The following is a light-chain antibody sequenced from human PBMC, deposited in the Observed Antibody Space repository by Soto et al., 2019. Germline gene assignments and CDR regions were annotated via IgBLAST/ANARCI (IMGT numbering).Light chain of an antibody. CDR2: GAS. CDR1: QSVSSSY. V-gene: IGKV3-20*01. J-gene: IGKJ1*01. Sequence: EIELTQSPCTLSLSPGERATLSCRASQSVSSSYLAWYQQKPGQAPRLLIYGASSRATGIPDRFSGSGSGTDFTLTISRLEPEDFAVYYCQQYGSSPRTFGQGTKVEIK. CDR3: QQYGSSPRT.